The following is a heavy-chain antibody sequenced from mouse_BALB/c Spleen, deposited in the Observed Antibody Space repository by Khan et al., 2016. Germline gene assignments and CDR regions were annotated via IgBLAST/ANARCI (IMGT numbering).Heavy chain of an antibody. CDR1: GSNIKDTY. CDR3: ARSTDY. J-gene: IGHJ2*01. Sequence: VQLKESGAELVKPGASVKLSCTASGSNIKDTYMHWVKQRPEQGLEWIGRIDPANGNTKYDPKFQGKATITADTSSNTAYLQLSSLTSEDTAVYYCARSTDYWGQGTTLTVSS. V-gene: IGHV14-3*02. CDR2: IDPANGNT.